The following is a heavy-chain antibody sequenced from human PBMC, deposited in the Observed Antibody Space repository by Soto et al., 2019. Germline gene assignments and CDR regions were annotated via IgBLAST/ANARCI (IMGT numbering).Heavy chain of an antibody. J-gene: IGHJ6*02. CDR2: ISGSGGST. Sequence: GSLRLSCAASGFTFSGYAMSWVRQAPGKGLEWVSGISGSGGSTYYADSVKGRFTISRDNSKNTLYLQMNSLRAEDTAVYYCAKDLIRFGAWEYYYYGMDVWGQGTTVTVSS. CDR1: GFTFSGYA. D-gene: IGHD3-10*01. CDR3: AKDLIRFGAWEYYYYGMDV. V-gene: IGHV3-23*01.